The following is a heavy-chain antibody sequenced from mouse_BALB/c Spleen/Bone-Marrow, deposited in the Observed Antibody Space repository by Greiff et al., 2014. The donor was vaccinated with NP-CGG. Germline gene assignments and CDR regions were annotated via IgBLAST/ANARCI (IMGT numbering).Heavy chain of an antibody. CDR1: GFSLTSYG. D-gene: IGHD4-1*01. CDR2: KWAGGTT. Sequence: QVQLQQLGPGLVAPSQSLSITCTVSGFSLTSYGVHWVRQPPGKGLEWLGVKWAGGTTSYNSALMSRLSISRDNSKSQVFLKMNSPQTDDTAIYYCARTGTKDYFDYWGQGTTLTVSS. J-gene: IGHJ2*01. V-gene: IGHV2-9*02. CDR3: ARTGTKDYFDY.